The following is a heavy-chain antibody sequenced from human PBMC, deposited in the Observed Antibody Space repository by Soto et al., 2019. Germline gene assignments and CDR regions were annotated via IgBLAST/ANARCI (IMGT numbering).Heavy chain of an antibody. CDR2: ISSSSSYI. Sequence: GGSLRLSCAASGFTFSSDSMNWVRQAPGKGLEWVSSISSSSSYIYYADSVKGRFTISRDNAKNSLYLQMNSLRAEDTAVYYCTKVISTVGGDFDSWGQGTLVTVSS. CDR3: TKVISTVGGDFDS. V-gene: IGHV3-21*01. CDR1: GFTFSSDS. D-gene: IGHD3-16*01. J-gene: IGHJ4*02.